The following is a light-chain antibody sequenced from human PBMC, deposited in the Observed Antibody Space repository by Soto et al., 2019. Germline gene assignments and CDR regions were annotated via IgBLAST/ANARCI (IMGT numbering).Light chain of an antibody. CDR1: SSDVGGYNY. Sequence: QSVLTQPASVSGSPGQSITISCTGTSSDVGGYNYVSWYQQHPGKAPKFMIYDVSNRPSGVSNRFSGSKSGNTASLTISGLQAEDESYYYCSSYTTSNTRQIVFGXGTEVTVL. V-gene: IGLV2-14*01. CDR3: SSYTTSNTRQIV. J-gene: IGLJ1*01. CDR2: DVS.